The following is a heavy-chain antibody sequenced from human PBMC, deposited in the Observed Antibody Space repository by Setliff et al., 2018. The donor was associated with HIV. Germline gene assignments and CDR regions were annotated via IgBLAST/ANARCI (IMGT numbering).Heavy chain of an antibody. Sequence: GSLRLSCAASGFTFSTYAMNWVRQAPGKGLEWVASITNNGANTYYPNSVEGRFTISRDNSQNTLYLQMHSLRAEDTAIYYCAKGSVGYCSGVVCYPFDYWGQGTLVTVSS. J-gene: IGHJ4*02. CDR1: GFTFSTYA. D-gene: IGHD2-8*02. CDR2: ITNNGANT. V-gene: IGHV3-23*01. CDR3: AKGSVGYCSGVVCYPFDY.